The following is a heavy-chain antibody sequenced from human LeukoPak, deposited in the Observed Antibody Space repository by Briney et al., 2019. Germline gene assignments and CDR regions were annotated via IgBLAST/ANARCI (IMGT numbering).Heavy chain of an antibody. Sequence: GGSLRLSCAASGFTFSIYAMSWVRHAPGEGLEWVSAISDSGGTTYYADSVKGRFTISRDNSKNTLYLQMNSLRGEDTAVYYCAKLTRGYCSSTACPNWFDPWGQGTLVTVSS. D-gene: IGHD2-2*01. CDR2: ISDSGGTT. CDR3: AKLTRGYCSSTACPNWFDP. V-gene: IGHV3-23*01. J-gene: IGHJ5*02. CDR1: GFTFSIYA.